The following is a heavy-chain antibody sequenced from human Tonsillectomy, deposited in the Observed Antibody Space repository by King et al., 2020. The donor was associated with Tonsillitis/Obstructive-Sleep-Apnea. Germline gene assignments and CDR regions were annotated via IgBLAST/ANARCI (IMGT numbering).Heavy chain of an antibody. Sequence: VQLQQWGAGLLKPSETLSLTCAVSGGSFSGYYWSWIRQPPGKGLEWIGEINHSGSTNYNPSLKSRVTTSVDTSKNQFSLKLSSVTAADTAVYYCARAREWDLKPLDYWGQGTLVTVSS. CDR3: ARAREWDLKPLDY. D-gene: IGHD1-26*01. V-gene: IGHV4-34*01. CDR2: INHSGST. J-gene: IGHJ4*02. CDR1: GGSFSGYY.